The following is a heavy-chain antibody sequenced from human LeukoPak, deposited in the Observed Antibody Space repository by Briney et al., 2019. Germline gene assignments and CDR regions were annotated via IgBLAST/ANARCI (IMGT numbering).Heavy chain of an antibody. CDR3: VRVISGTPNWFDP. CDR1: GFTLRYG. V-gene: IGHV3-23*01. D-gene: IGHD1-20*01. Sequence: GGSLRLSCAASGFTLRYGMSWVRQAPGRGLEWVSAVSGSGGSTDYADSVKGRFTISRDTSEDTMYLQLNSLRPEDTAVYYCVRVISGTPNWFDPWGQGTLVTVSS. CDR2: VSGSGGST. J-gene: IGHJ5*02.